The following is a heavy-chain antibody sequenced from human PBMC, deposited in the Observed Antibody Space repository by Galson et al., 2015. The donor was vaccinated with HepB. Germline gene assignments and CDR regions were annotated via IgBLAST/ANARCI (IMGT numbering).Heavy chain of an antibody. CDR1: GFPFSSYA. D-gene: IGHD2-15*01. CDR3: AKDGAQTCSGGSCYPAGDYYYYYGMDV. J-gene: IGHJ6*02. V-gene: IGHV3-23*01. Sequence: SLRLSCAASGFPFSSYAMTWVRQAPGKGLEWVSAITGGGGSTYYADSVKGRFTISRDNSKNTLYLQMNSLRAEDTAVYYCAKDGAQTCSGGSCYPAGDYYYYYGMDVWGQGTTVTVSS. CDR2: ITGGGGST.